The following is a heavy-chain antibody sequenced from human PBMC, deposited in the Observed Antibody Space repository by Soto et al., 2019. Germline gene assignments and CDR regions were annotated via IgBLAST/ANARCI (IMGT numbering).Heavy chain of an antibody. V-gene: IGHV4-59*02. D-gene: IGHD3-16*01. J-gene: IGHJ5*02. Sequence: SETLSLTCTGSGDSVSSYYWTWIRQPPGKGLEWIAYIYYSGSDNYNPSLKSRVTISIDTSKNQFSLNLSSMTSADTAVYYCARGPILPTSEGVPEALTWFDPWGQGTLVTVSS. CDR3: ARGPILPTSEGVPEALTWFDP. CDR2: IYYSGSD. CDR1: GDSVSSYY.